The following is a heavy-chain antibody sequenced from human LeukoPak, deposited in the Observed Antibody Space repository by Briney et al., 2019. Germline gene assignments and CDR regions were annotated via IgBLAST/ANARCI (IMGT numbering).Heavy chain of an antibody. CDR3: ARAKGKYSGSYHWCEPFDC. J-gene: IGHJ4*02. D-gene: IGHD1-26*01. V-gene: IGHV4-59*01. CDR2: IYYSGST. CDR1: GGSISSYY. Sequence: SETLSLTCTVSGGSISSYYWSWIRQPPGKGLEWIGYIYYSGSTNYNPSLKSRVTISVDTSKNQFSLKLSSVTAADTAVYYCARAKGKYSGSYHWCEPFDCWGQGTLVTVSS.